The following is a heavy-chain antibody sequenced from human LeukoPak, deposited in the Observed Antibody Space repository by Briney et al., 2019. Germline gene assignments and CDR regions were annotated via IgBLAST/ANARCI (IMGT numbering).Heavy chain of an antibody. J-gene: IGHJ4*02. CDR2: IHYSGST. CDR3: ARDQLAGTLHY. Sequence: SETLSLTCTVSGDSISSYYWTWIRQPPGKGLEWIGYIHYSGSTNYNPSLKSRVTMSVDASKNQFSLQLSSVTAADTAVYYCARDQLAGTLHYWGQGTLVTVSS. D-gene: IGHD6-19*01. CDR1: GDSISSYY. V-gene: IGHV4-59*12.